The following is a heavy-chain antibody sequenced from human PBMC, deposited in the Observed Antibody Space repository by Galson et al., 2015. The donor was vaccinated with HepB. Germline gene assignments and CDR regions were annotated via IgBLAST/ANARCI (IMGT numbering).Heavy chain of an antibody. CDR2: ISSTGTYT. V-gene: IGHV3-11*06. J-gene: IGHJ4*02. D-gene: IGHD4-17*01. CDR1: GFTFSDYY. CDR3: ARVADADYGDHSHFDY. Sequence: SLRLSCAASGFTFSDYYMSWIRQAPGKGLEWLSYISSTGTYTNYADAVKGRFTISRDNAKNSLYLQMNNLRAEDTAVYYCARVADADYGDHSHFDYLGQGTLVTVSS.